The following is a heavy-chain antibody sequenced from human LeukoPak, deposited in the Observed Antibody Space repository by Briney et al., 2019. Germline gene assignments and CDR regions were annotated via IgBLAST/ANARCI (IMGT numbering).Heavy chain of an antibody. CDR3: ARGPVAARRNLWYYFDY. J-gene: IGHJ4*02. D-gene: IGHD6-6*01. Sequence: SETLSLTCAVYGGSFSGYYWSWIRQPPGKGLEWIGEINHSGSTNYNPSLKSRVTISVDTSKNQFSLKLSSVTAADTAAYYCARGPVAARRNLWYYFDYWGQGTLVTVSS. V-gene: IGHV4-34*01. CDR2: INHSGST. CDR1: GGSFSGYY.